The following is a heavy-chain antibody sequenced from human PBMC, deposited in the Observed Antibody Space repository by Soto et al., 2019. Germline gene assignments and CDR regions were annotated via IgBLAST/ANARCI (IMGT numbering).Heavy chain of an antibody. CDR1: GGTFSSYA. CDR3: ARQYCSGGSCYYYYGMDV. CDR2: IIPIFGTA. Sequence: GASVKVSCKASGGTFSSYAISWVRQAPGQRLEWMGGIIPIFGTANYAQKFQGRVTITADESTSTAYMELSSLRSEDTAVYYCARQYCSGGSCYYYYGMDVWGQGTTVTVSS. V-gene: IGHV1-69*13. D-gene: IGHD2-15*01. J-gene: IGHJ6*02.